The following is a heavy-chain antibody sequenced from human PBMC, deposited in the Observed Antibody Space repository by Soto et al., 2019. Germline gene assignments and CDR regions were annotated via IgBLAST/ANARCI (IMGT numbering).Heavy chain of an antibody. V-gene: IGHV3-30*18. Sequence: GGSLRLSCAASGFTFNIYGMHWVRQAPDKGLEWVALISYDGSNQYYADSVKGRFTISRDNSKNTLYLQMNSLRADDTAVYYCAKDQASGQGSFDSWGQGTLVTVSS. CDR1: GFTFNIYG. CDR3: AKDQASGQGSFDS. J-gene: IGHJ4*02. CDR2: ISYDGSNQ.